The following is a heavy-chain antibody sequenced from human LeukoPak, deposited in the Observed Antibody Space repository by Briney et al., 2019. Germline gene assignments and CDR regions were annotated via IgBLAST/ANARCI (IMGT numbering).Heavy chain of an antibody. J-gene: IGHJ4*02. CDR3: ARGLGLRYPLDY. CDR1: GFTFSSYA. Sequence: GGSLRLSCAASGFTFSSYAIHWVRQAPGKGLEYVSAISSNGGSTYYANSVKGRFTISRDNSKNTLYLQMGRLRAEDMAVYYCARGLGLRYPLDYWGQGTLVTVSS. D-gene: IGHD5-12*01. CDR2: ISSNGGST. V-gene: IGHV3-64*01.